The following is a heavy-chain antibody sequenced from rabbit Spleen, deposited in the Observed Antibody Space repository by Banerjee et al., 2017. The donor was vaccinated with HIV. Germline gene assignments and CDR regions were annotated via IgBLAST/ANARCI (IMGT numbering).Heavy chain of an antibody. CDR3: ARTYGTDTGAYYKL. D-gene: IGHD7-1*01. V-gene: IGHV1S45*01. CDR1: GFDLSSYNY. J-gene: IGHJ4*01. CDR2: IYTGSSGNT. Sequence: QEQLEESGGGLVKPGASLTLTCKDSGFDLSSYNYMCWVRQVPGKGLEWIACIYTGSSGNTYYASWAKGRFTISKTSSTTVTLQMTSLTAADTATYFCARTYGTDTGAYYKLWGQGTLVTVS.